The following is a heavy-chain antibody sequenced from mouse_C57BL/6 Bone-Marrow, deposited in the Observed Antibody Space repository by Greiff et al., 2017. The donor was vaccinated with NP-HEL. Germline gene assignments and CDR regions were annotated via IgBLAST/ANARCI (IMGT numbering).Heavy chain of an antibody. CDR3: AAVNHDAMDY. V-gene: IGHV1-12*01. CDR1: GYTFTSYN. Sequence: SGAELVRPGASVKMSCKASGYTFTSYNMHWVKQTPRQGLEWIGAIYQGNGDTSYNQKFKGKATLTVDKSSSTAYMQSSSLTSEDSAVYFGAAVNHDAMDYWGQGTPVTVSS. J-gene: IGHJ4*01. CDR2: IYQGNGDT.